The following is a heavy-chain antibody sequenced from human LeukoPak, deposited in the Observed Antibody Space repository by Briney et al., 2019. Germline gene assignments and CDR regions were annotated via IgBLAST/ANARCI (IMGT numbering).Heavy chain of an antibody. D-gene: IGHD2-8*01. Sequence: ASVKVSCKASGYTFTGYYMHWVRQAPGQGLEWMGWINPNSGGTNYAQKFQGRVTMTRDTSISTAYMELSRLRSDDTAVYYCARDQGLYHWYLDLWGRGTLVTVSS. CDR2: INPNSGGT. V-gene: IGHV1-2*02. CDR1: GYTFTGYY. CDR3: ARDQGLYHWYLDL. J-gene: IGHJ2*01.